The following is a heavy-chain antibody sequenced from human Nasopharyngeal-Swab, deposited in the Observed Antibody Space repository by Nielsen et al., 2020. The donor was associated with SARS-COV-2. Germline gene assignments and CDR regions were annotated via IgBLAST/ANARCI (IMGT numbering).Heavy chain of an antibody. J-gene: IGHJ3*02. Sequence: GESLKISCAASGFTFSDYYMSWIRQAPGKGLEWVSYISSSSSYTNYADSVKGRFTISRDKSKNTLYLQMNSLRAEDTAVYYCAREGGIAAVPGGGAFDIWGQGTMVTVSS. V-gene: IGHV3-11*06. D-gene: IGHD6-13*01. CDR3: AREGGIAAVPGGGAFDI. CDR1: GFTFSDYY. CDR2: ISSSSSYT.